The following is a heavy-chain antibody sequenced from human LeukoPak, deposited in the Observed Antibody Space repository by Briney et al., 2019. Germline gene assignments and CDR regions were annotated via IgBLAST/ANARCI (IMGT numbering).Heavy chain of an antibody. V-gene: IGHV4-31*03. CDR2: IYYSGST. J-gene: IGHJ4*02. CDR1: GASMSGYY. Sequence: PSETLSLTCIVSGASMSGYYWSWIRQHPGKGLEWIGYIYYSGSTYYNPSLKSRVTISLDTSKNQFSLKLSSVTAADTAVYYCARDQEDSGTDYWGQGTLVTVSS. D-gene: IGHD3-10*01. CDR3: ARDQEDSGTDY.